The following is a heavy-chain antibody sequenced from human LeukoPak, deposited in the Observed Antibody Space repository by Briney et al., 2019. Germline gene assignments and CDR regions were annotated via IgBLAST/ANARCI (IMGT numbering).Heavy chain of an antibody. D-gene: IGHD3-22*01. V-gene: IGHV3-9*01. CDR3: AKVGYYYDSSGYFDY. CDR1: GFTFDDYA. CDR2: ISWNSGSI. Sequence: GGSLRLSCAASGFTFDDYAMHWVRQAPGKGLEWVSGISWNSGSIGYADSVKGRFTISRDNAKNSPYLQMNSLRAEDTALYYCAKVGYYYDSSGYFDYWGQGTLVTVSS. J-gene: IGHJ4*02.